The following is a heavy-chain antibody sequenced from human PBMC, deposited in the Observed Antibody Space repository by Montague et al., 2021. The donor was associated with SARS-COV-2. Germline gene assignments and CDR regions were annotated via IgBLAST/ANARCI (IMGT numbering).Heavy chain of an antibody. V-gene: IGHV4-4*02. CDR1: GGSISSSNW. J-gene: IGHJ4*02. D-gene: IGHD3-10*01. CDR3: ASRGAGWFGSNPERFDY. CDR2: IYHSGST. Sequence: SETLSLTCAVSGGSISSSNWWSWVRQPPGKGLEWIGEIYHSGSTNYNPSHKSRVTISVDKSKNQSSLKLGFVTAADTAVYYCASRGAGWFGSNPERFDYWGQGTLVTVSS.